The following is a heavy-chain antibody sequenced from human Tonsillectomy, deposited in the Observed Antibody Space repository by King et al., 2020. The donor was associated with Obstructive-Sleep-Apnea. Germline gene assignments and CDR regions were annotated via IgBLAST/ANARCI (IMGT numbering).Heavy chain of an antibody. CDR3: ARENYNDYPLVYGMDV. V-gene: IGHV3-30*04. CDR2: ISYDGGYK. D-gene: IGHD4-11*01. Sequence: VQLVESGGGVVQPGGSLKLSCAASGFTFSTYTMYWVRQAPGKGLEWVSLISYDGGYKFYADSVKGRFTISRDNSQNKLSLQMNSLRAEDTVLYYCARENYNDYPLVYGMDVWGQGTTVTVSS. CDR1: GFTFSTYT. J-gene: IGHJ6*02.